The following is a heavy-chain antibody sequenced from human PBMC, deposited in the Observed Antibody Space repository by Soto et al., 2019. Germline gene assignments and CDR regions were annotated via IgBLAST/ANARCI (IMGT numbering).Heavy chain of an antibody. Sequence: ASVKVSCKASGYTFTSYGISWVRQAPGQGLEWMGWISAYNGNTNYAQKLQGRVTMTTDTSTSAAYMELRSLRSDDTAVYYCARVGGAMVRGVLDWFDPWGQGTLVTVSS. J-gene: IGHJ5*02. CDR1: GYTFTSYG. CDR3: ARVGGAMVRGVLDWFDP. D-gene: IGHD3-10*01. CDR2: ISAYNGNT. V-gene: IGHV1-18*01.